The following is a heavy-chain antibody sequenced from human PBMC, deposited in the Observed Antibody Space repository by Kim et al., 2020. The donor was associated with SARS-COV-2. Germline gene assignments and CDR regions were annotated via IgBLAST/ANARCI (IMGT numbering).Heavy chain of an antibody. Sequence: SETLSLTCTVSGVSINSSSYYWGWIRQPPGKGLEWLGSMYYSGSTYYNPTLKSRVTISVDTSKNQFSLQLSSVTAADTAVYYCARAGRIAAPVTGSWFDPWGQGTLVTVSS. D-gene: IGHD6-13*01. J-gene: IGHJ5*02. CDR2: MYYSGST. CDR1: GVSINSSSYY. CDR3: ARAGRIAAPVTGSWFDP. V-gene: IGHV4-39*07.